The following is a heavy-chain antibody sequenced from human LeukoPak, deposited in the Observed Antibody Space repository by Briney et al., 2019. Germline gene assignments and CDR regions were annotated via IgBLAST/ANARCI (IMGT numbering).Heavy chain of an antibody. Sequence: ASVKVSCKASGYTFTSYDINWVRQAIGQGLEWMGWMNPNSGNTGYAQKFQGRVTMTRNTSISTAYMELSSLRSEDTAVYYCARGRVLLWFGELFGYYFDYWGQGTLVTVSS. CDR3: ARGRVLLWFGELFGYYFDY. D-gene: IGHD3-10*01. CDR2: MNPNSGNT. CDR1: GYTFTSYD. J-gene: IGHJ4*02. V-gene: IGHV1-8*01.